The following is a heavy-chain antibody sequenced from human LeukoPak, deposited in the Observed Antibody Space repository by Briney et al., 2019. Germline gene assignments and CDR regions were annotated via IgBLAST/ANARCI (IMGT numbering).Heavy chain of an antibody. CDR2: IYTSGST. J-gene: IGHJ3*02. D-gene: IGHD3-3*01. CDR3: ARRDDFWSGNDAFDI. Sequence: SETLSLTCTVSGGSISSYYWSWIRQPAGKGLEWIGRIYTSGSTNYNPSLKSRVTMSVDTSKNQFSLKLSSVTAADTAVYYCARRDDFWSGNDAFDIWGQGTMVTVSS. V-gene: IGHV4-4*07. CDR1: GGSISSYY.